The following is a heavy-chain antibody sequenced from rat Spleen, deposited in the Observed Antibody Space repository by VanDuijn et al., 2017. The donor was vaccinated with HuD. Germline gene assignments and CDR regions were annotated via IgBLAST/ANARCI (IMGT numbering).Heavy chain of an antibody. D-gene: IGHD1-8*01. CDR3: ARHTVATWYFDF. V-gene: IGHV5-22*01. CDR2: MSYDGTST. J-gene: IGHJ1*01. Sequence: EVQLVESGGGLVQPGRSMKLSCAASGFTFSNYDMAWVRQAPTKGLEWVASMSYDGTSTYYRDFVKGRFTISRDNADSTLYLQMDSLRSEDTATYYCARHTVATWYFDFWGPGTMVTVSS. CDR1: GFTFSNYD.